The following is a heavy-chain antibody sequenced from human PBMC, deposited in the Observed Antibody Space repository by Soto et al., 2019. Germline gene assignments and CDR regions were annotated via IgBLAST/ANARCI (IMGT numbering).Heavy chain of an antibody. CDR3: AAGSGSYYNFDY. CDR1: GFTFTSSA. J-gene: IGHJ4*02. D-gene: IGHD1-26*01. CDR2: IVVGSGNT. V-gene: IGHV1-58*01. Sequence: SVKVSCKASGFTFTSSAVQWVRQARGQRLEWIGWIVVGSGNTNYAQKFQERVTITRDMSTSTAYMELSSLRSEDTAVYYCAAGSGSYYNFDYWGQGTLVTVPQ.